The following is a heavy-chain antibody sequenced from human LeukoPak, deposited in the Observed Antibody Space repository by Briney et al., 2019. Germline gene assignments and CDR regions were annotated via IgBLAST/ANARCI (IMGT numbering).Heavy chain of an antibody. J-gene: IGHJ4*02. D-gene: IGHD4-11*01. CDR3: ARGYSNYDGYYFDY. CDR1: GGSISSGSYY. V-gene: IGHV4-61*02. CDR2: IYTSGST. Sequence: SQTLSLTCTVSGGSISSGSYYWSWLRQPAGKGLVWIGRIYTSGSTNYNPSLKSRVTISVDTSKNQFSLKLSSVTAADTAVYYCARGYSNYDGYYFDYWGQGTLVTVSS.